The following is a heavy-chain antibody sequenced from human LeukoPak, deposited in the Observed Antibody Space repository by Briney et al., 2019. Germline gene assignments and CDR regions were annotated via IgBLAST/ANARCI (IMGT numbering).Heavy chain of an antibody. Sequence: QPGGSLRLSCAASGFTFSSYEINWVRQAPGKGLEWVALISQDGSNKYHADSVKGRFTISRDNSKNTLYLQMNSLRVEDTAVYYCASAWHLGIVVVMLDSWGQGTLVTVSS. CDR2: ISQDGSNK. D-gene: IGHD3-22*01. V-gene: IGHV3-30*03. J-gene: IGHJ4*02. CDR1: GFTFSSYE. CDR3: ASAWHLGIVVVMLDS.